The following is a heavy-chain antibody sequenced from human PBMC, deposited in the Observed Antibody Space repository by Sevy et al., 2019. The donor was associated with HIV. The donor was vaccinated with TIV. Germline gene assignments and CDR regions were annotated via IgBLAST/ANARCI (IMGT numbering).Heavy chain of an antibody. J-gene: IGHJ4*02. D-gene: IGHD3-22*01. V-gene: IGHV4-39*01. CDR3: ARHVGDYYDSSGYYQGRRYYFDY. Sequence: ETLSLTCTVSGGSISSSSYYWGWIRQPPGKGLEWIGSIYYSGSTYYNPSLKSRVTISVDTSKNQFSLKLSSVTAADTAVYYCARHVGDYYDSSGYYQGRRYYFDYWGQGTLVTVSS. CDR1: GGSISSSSYY. CDR2: IYYSGST.